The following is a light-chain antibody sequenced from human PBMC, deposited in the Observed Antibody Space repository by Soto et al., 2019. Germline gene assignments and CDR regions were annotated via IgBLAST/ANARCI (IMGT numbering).Light chain of an antibody. CDR2: KAS. V-gene: IGKV1-5*03. CDR3: QHYNSYSEA. Sequence: DIEMTQSPSTLSVSVGDRVTITCRASQTISSWLAWYQQNKGKAPKLLIYKASTLKSGVPSRLRGSGYGTELTLTISSMKNDDFETYYCQHYNSYSEAFGHGTKVDIK. J-gene: IGKJ1*01. CDR1: QTISSW.